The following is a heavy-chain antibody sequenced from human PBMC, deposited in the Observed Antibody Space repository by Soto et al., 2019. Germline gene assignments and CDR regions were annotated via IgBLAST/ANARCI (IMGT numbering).Heavy chain of an antibody. CDR3: ARGLDWPRYFWSGYYAPAYYYMDV. D-gene: IGHD3-3*01. V-gene: IGHV4-34*01. J-gene: IGHJ6*03. CDR2: INHSGST. Sequence: SETLSLTCAVYGGSFSGYYWSWIRQPPWKGLEWIGEINHSGSTNYNPSLKSRVTISVDTSKNQFSLKLSSVTAADTAVYYCARGLDWPRYFWSGYYAPAYYYMDVWGKGTTVTVSS. CDR1: GGSFSGYY.